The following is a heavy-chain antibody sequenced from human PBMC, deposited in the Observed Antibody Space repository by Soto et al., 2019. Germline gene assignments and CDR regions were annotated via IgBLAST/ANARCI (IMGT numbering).Heavy chain of an antibody. V-gene: IGHV3-23*01. CDR3: GKGGGIAVAGRGN. Sequence: GGSLRLSCAASGFTFSSYAMSWVRQAPGKGLEWVSAISGSGGSTYYADSVKGRFTISRDNSKNTLYLQMNSVSAEDAAVYYCGKGGGIAVAGRGNWGQGTLVTVSS. CDR2: ISGSGGST. CDR1: GFTFSSYA. J-gene: IGHJ4*02. D-gene: IGHD6-19*01.